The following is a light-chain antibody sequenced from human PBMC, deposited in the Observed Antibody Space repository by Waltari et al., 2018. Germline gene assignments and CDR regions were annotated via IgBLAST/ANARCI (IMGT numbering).Light chain of an antibody. CDR2: KDN. CDR3: QSYDDNHHVV. J-gene: IGLJ2*01. CDR1: SGNIASNY. V-gene: IGLV6-57*01. Sequence: NFMLTQPHSVSESPGKTVTISCTRRSGNIASNYVRWYQQRPCSSPTTVVYKDNERPSGVPDRFSCSIDSSSNSASLTISRLKSDDEADYYCQSYDDNHHVVFGGGTKLIVL.